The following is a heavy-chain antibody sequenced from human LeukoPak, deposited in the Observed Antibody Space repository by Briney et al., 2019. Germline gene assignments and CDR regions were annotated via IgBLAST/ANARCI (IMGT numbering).Heavy chain of an antibody. J-gene: IGHJ4*02. CDR2: ISYDGSNK. D-gene: IGHD5-24*01. CDR1: GFTFSSYA. V-gene: IGHV3-30-3*01. Sequence: GGSLRLSCAASGFTFSSYAMHWVRQAPGKGLEWVAVISYDGSNKYYADSVKGRFTISRDNSKNTLYLQMNSLRAEDTAVYYCARGVEMATTNLDYWGQGTLVTVSS. CDR3: ARGVEMATTNLDY.